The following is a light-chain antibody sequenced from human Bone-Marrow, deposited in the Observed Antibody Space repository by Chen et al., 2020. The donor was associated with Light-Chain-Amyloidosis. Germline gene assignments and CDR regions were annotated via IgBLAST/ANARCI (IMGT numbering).Light chain of an antibody. CDR3: GTWDNRLSAVI. J-gene: IGLJ6*01. V-gene: IGLV1-51*01. Sequence: QSVLTQPPSVSAAPGQKVTISCSGSSSTIGKNFVTWYRQVPAAAPKVVFFDNDKRPSGIPDRFSGSKSAASATLGITGLQTGDEADYYCGTWDNRLSAVIFGGGTRVTVL. CDR1: SSTIGKNF. CDR2: DND.